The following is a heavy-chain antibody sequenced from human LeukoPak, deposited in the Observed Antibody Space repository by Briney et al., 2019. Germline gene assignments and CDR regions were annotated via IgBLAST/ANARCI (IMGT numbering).Heavy chain of an antibody. D-gene: IGHD3-3*01. Sequence: SETLSLTCAVYGGSFSGYYWSWIRQPPGKGLEWIGEINHSGSTNYNPSLKSRVTISVDTSKNQFSLKLSSVTAADTAVHYCARGTIFGPRYYYMDVWGKGTTVTVSS. J-gene: IGHJ6*03. CDR3: ARGTIFGPRYYYMDV. V-gene: IGHV4-34*01. CDR1: GGSFSGYY. CDR2: INHSGST.